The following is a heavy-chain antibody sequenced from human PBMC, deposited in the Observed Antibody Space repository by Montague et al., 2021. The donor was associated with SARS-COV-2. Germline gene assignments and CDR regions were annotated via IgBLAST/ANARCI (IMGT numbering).Heavy chain of an antibody. CDR3: ASSGITLTGLDAFDI. D-gene: IGHD3-9*01. CDR1: RDSVSSKSVA. CDR2: TYYRSKWDS. J-gene: IGHJ3*02. Sequence: CAISRDSVSSKSVAWNWIRQSPSRGLEWLGRTYYRSKWDSDYAESVKRRLVITPDTSKNQVSLQLNSVILEDTAVYFCASSGITLTGLDAFDIWGQGTMVTVSS. V-gene: IGHV6-1*01.